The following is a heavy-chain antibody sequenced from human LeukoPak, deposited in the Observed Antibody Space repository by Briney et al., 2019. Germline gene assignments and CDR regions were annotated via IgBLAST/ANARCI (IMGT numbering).Heavy chain of an antibody. D-gene: IGHD4-23*01. J-gene: IGHJ4*02. V-gene: IGHV3-64*01. Sequence: PGGSLRLSCAASGFTFSSYAMHWVRQAPGKGLEYVSAISSNGGSTYYANSVKGRFTISRDNSKNTLYLQMGSLRAEDMAVYYCAKNTKPTLVTPDFWGQGTLVTVSS. CDR1: GFTFSSYA. CDR2: ISSNGGST. CDR3: AKNTKPTLVTPDF.